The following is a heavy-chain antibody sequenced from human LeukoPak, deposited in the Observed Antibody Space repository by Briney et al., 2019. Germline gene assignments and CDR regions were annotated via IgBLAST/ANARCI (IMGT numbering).Heavy chain of an antibody. V-gene: IGHV1-2*02. CDR2: INPNSGDT. CDR1: GYTFSGQY. Sequence: GASVKVSCKASGYTFSGQYIHWVRQSPGQGLEWMGWINPNSGDTDYAQKFQGRVTMTRDTSISTAYIELSRLRSDDTAVYYCASYSTSSGDAFDIWGQGTMVTVSS. D-gene: IGHD6-6*01. CDR3: ASYSTSSGDAFDI. J-gene: IGHJ3*02.